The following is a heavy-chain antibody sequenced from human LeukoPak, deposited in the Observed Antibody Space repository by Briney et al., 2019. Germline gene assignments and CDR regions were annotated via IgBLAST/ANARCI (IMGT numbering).Heavy chain of an antibody. CDR3: ARARSQQQLSQNY. CDR1: GYTFTGYY. CDR2: INPNSGGT. Sequence: ASVKVSCKASGYTFTGYYMHWVRQAPGQGLEWMGWINPNSGGTNYAQKFQGRVTMTRDTSISTAYMELSRLRSDDTAVYYCARARSQQQLSQNYWGQGTLVTVSS. V-gene: IGHV1-2*02. J-gene: IGHJ4*02. D-gene: IGHD6-13*01.